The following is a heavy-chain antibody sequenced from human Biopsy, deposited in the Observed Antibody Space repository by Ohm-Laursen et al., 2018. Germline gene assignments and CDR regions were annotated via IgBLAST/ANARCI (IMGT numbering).Heavy chain of an antibody. D-gene: IGHD6-19*01. CDR3: ARGRRTSGWPYFAN. Sequence: SDTLSLTCTVSGDSLSSGPDNWSWNRQPQGQGLEYIGFIYSGGNTNHNPSLQNRVTMSVDTSKNQFTLKLSSVIAADTAVYYCARGRRTSGWPYFANWGQGTLVIVSS. CDR2: IYSGGNT. V-gene: IGHV4-61*01. CDR1: GDSLSSGPDN. J-gene: IGHJ4*02.